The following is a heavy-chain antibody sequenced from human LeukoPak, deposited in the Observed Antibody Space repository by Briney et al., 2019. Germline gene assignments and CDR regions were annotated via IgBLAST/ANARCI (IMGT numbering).Heavy chain of an antibody. J-gene: IGHJ5*02. Sequence: WASVKVSCKASGYTFTSYYMHWVRQAPGQGLEWMGIINPSGGSTSYAQKFQGRVTMTRDTSTSTVYMELSRLRSDDTAVYYCAREGGVSTYGSGSYYSFLAEDLQTWGQGTLVTVSS. CDR1: GYTFTSYY. CDR3: AREGGVSTYGSGSYYSFLAEDLQT. CDR2: INPSGGST. D-gene: IGHD3-10*01. V-gene: IGHV1-46*01.